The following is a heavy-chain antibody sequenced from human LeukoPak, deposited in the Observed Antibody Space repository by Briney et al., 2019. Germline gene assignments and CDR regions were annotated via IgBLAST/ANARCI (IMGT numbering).Heavy chain of an antibody. Sequence: SETLSLTCAVYGGSFSGYYWSWIRQPPGKGLEWIGEINHSGSTNYNPSLKSRVTISVDTSKNQFPLKLSSVTAADTAVYYCATTVRYCSGGSCYGWFDPWGQGTLVTISS. CDR3: ATTVRYCSGGSCYGWFDP. V-gene: IGHV4-34*01. D-gene: IGHD2-15*01. CDR1: GGSFSGYY. CDR2: INHSGST. J-gene: IGHJ5*02.